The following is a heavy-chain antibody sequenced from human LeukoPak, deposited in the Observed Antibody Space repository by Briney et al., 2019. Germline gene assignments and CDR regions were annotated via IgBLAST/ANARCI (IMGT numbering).Heavy chain of an antibody. V-gene: IGHV3-15*01. Sequence: GGSLRLSCAASGFTFSNAWMSWVRQAPGNGLEWVGRIKSKTDGGTTDYAAPVKGRFTISRDDSKNTLYLQMNSLKTEDTAVYYCTTGEGYSYGYGGSWGQGTLVTVSS. J-gene: IGHJ4*02. CDR2: IKSKTDGGTT. CDR3: TTGEGYSYGYGGS. CDR1: GFTFSNAW. D-gene: IGHD5-18*01.